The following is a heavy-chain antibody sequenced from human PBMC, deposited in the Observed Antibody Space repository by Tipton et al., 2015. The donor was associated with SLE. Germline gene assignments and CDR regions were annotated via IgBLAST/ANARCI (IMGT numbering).Heavy chain of an antibody. Sequence: TLSLTCTVSGGSISSHYWSWIRQPPGKGLEWIGYIYYSGSTNYNPSLKSRVTISVDTSKNQFSPKLSSVTAADTAVYYCARDFYGTHWYFDLWGRGTLVTVSS. CDR2: IYYSGST. J-gene: IGHJ2*01. V-gene: IGHV4-59*11. CDR1: GGSISSHY. CDR3: ARDFYGTHWYFDL. D-gene: IGHD4-17*01.